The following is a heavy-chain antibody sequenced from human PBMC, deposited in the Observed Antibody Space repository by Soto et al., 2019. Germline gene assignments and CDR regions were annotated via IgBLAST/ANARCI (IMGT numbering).Heavy chain of an antibody. CDR1: GGSISSYY. V-gene: IGHV4-59*01. D-gene: IGHD3-16*01. CDR2: INYSGST. Sequence: LSLTTTFPGGSISSYYWSWVRQPPGTGLEWFGSINYSGSTNYNTSLKSRDTISADTSKNQFSLKLSSGTAADATVEYCERLSWGGEPYYYCYGMDVWGQGTTVTVSS. J-gene: IGHJ6*02. CDR3: ERLSWGGEPYYYCYGMDV.